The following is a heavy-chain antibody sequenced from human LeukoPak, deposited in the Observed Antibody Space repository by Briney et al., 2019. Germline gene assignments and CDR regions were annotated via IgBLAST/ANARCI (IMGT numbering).Heavy chain of an antibody. J-gene: IGHJ4*02. CDR2: IIGSGGST. D-gene: IGHD3-10*01. Sequence: GSLRLSCAASGFTFSSFAMSWVRQAPGKGLEWVSAIIGSGGSTYYADSVRGRFTISRDNSKNTLYLQMSSLRSEDTDVYFCARGLDSWFEEEAHPLFDYWGQGTLVTVSS. CDR3: ARGLDSWFEEEAHPLFDY. CDR1: GFTFSSFA. V-gene: IGHV3-23*01.